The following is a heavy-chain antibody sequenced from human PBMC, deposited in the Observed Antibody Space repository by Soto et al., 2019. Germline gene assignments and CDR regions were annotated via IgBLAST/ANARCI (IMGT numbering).Heavy chain of an antibody. CDR1: GATFSSYA. D-gene: IGHD5-12*01. J-gene: IGHJ4*02. CDR2: IVPTVDTS. Sequence: QVQLVQSGAEVRQPASSVKVSCKTSGATFSSYAITWVRQAPGQGLEWMGGIVPTVDTSTYAQKFQGRVTITADKFTNTVYMELSSMRSADKAVYYCVRVVAIPGYPDNWGQGTLVTVSS. CDR3: VRVVAIPGYPDN. V-gene: IGHV1-69*14.